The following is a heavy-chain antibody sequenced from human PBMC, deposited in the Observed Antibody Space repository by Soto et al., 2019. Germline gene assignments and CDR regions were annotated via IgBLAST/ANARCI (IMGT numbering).Heavy chain of an antibody. CDR2: ISTSGGST. CDR3: ARGQMTSTY. Sequence: GGSLRLSCAASGFIFSTYAMSWVRQAPGKGLEWVSTISTSGGSTHYADSVTGRFTISRDNTRSTLYLQMNSLRVDDTAVYYCARGQMTSTYWGQGSLVTVS. CDR1: GFIFSTYA. V-gene: IGHV3-23*01. D-gene: IGHD2-21*02. J-gene: IGHJ4*02.